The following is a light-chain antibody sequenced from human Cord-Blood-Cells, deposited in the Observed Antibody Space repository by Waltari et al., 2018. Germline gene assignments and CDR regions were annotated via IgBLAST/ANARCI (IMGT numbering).Light chain of an antibody. Sequence: SSELTQDPAVSVALGQTVRITSQGDSLRSYSASWYQQKPGQATVLVIYGKNNRPSGIPDRFSGSSSGNTASLTITGAQAEDEADYYCNSRDSSGNHRRVFGGGTKLTVL. V-gene: IGLV3-19*01. CDR1: SLRSYS. CDR2: GKN. CDR3: NSRDSSGNHRRV. J-gene: IGLJ3*02.